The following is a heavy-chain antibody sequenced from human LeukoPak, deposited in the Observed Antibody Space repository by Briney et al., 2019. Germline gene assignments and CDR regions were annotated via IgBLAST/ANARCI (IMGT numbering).Heavy chain of an antibody. CDR3: ARIWRYYDILTGHFVESWYDY. Sequence: SGPALVKPTQTLTLTCTFSGFSLSTSGMCVSWIRQPPGKALEWLALIDWDDDKYYSTSLKTRLTISKDTSKNQVVLTMTNMDPVDTATYYCARIWRYYDILTGHFVESWYDYWGQGTLVTVSS. J-gene: IGHJ4*02. V-gene: IGHV2-70*01. CDR1: GFSLSTSGMC. D-gene: IGHD3-9*01. CDR2: IDWDDDK.